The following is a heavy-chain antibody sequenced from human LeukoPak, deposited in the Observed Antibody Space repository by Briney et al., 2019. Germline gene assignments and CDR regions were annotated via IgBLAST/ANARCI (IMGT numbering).Heavy chain of an antibody. J-gene: IGHJ4*02. Sequence: ASVKVSCKASEYTFSVYHIHWVRQAPGQGLEWMAWINPDSGDTNYAQKFQGRVTMTRDTSISTAYMELRSLRSDDTAVYYCAREVWFGELPERTLDYWGQGTLVTVSS. CDR3: AREVWFGELPERTLDY. CDR1: EYTFSVYH. D-gene: IGHD3-10*01. CDR2: INPDSGDT. V-gene: IGHV1-2*02.